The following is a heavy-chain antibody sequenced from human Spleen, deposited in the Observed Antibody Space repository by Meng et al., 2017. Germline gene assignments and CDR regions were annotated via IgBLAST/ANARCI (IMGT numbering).Heavy chain of an antibody. CDR2: IDWDDDK. CDR3: ARGRGSSSLSPSGMDV. CDR1: GFSLSTSAMR. J-gene: IGHJ6*02. V-gene: IGHV2-70*04. Sequence: SGPTLVKPTQTLTLTCTFSGFSLSTSAMRVNWIRQPPGKALEWLARIDWDDDKFYSTSLKTRLTIFKDTSKNQVVLTMTNMDPVDTGTYYCARGRGSSSLSPSGMDVWGQGTTVTVSS. D-gene: IGHD6-13*01.